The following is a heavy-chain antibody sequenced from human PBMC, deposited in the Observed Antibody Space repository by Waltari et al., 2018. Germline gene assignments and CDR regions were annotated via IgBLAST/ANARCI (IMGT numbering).Heavy chain of an antibody. CDR3: AKDLTGWGAFDI. Sequence: DVQLVESGGGLVQPGASLRLSCGVSGFAFSSYTMTWVRPAPGRGLEWVSRLSGSAALTDYADSLKGRFIISRENSKNTLFLQMNSLRAEDTAIYYCAKDLTGWGAFDIWGQGTMVTVSS. CDR1: GFAFSSYT. V-gene: IGHV3-23*04. D-gene: IGHD1-20*01. CDR2: LSGSAALT. J-gene: IGHJ3*02.